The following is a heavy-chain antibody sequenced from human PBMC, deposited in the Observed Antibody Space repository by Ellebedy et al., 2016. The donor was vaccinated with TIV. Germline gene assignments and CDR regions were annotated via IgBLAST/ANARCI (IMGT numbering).Heavy chain of an antibody. J-gene: IGHJ3*02. CDR2: IYYGGGT. CDR3: ARPYVSGWLGRSAFDI. V-gene: IGHV4-59*12. Sequence: MPSETLSLTCTVSGVSITTNYWRWIRQTPGKGLEWIGYIYYGGGTNYNPSLKSRVTLSLDTSKNHFSLKLTSVTAADTAVYYCARPYVSGWLGRSAFDIWGQGTMVTVSS. D-gene: IGHD6-19*01. CDR1: GVSITTNY.